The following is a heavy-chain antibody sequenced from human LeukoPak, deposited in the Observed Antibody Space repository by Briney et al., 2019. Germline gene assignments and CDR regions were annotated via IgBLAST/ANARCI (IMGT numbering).Heavy chain of an antibody. CDR3: AREDSVALLSH. CDR1: GFTFSSYW. Sequence: PGGSLRLSCAASGFTFSSYWMSWVRQAPGKGLEWVANIKQDGGDKYYVDSMKGRFTISRDNAKNSLYLQMNSLRAEDTAVYYCAREDSVALLSHWSQGTLVTVSS. D-gene: IGHD2-21*01. V-gene: IGHV3-7*01. CDR2: IKQDGGDK. J-gene: IGHJ4*02.